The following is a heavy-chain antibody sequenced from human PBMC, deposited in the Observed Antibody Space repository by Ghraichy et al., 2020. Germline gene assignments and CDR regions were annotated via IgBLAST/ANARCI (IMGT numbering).Heavy chain of an antibody. Sequence: LSLTCAASGFTFSRFWMSWVRQAPGKGLEWVANIKQDGSETYYVDSVKGRFTISRDNAKNSLYLQMHSLRAEDTAVYYCARDHEGFVVVGTVTPSHPNYYGMDVWGQGTTITVSS. D-gene: IGHD2-15*01. CDR1: GFTFSRFW. CDR2: IKQDGSET. CDR3: ARDHEGFVVVGTVTPSHPNYYGMDV. J-gene: IGHJ6*02. V-gene: IGHV3-7*01.